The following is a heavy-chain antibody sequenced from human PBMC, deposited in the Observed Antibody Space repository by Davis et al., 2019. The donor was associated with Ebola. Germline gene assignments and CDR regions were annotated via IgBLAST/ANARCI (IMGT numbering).Heavy chain of an antibody. CDR1: GFTFNTYA. Sequence: GESLKISCAASGFTFNTYAMAWVRQAPGEGLEWVSTYGTSADTYYADSVKGRFTISRDNSKNTLYLQMNGLRVEDTAIYYCAKDNRNIWSEVWGQGTMVTVSS. J-gene: IGHJ3*01. D-gene: IGHD2/OR15-2a*01. CDR3: AKDNRNIWSEV. V-gene: IGHV3-23*01. CDR2: GTSADT.